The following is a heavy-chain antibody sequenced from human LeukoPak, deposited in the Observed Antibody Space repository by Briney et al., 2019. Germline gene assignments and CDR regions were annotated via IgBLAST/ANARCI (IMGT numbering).Heavy chain of an antibody. V-gene: IGHV3-48*02. D-gene: IGHD2-15*01. CDR3: ARDHQWSFDS. CDR1: GLTFSTYT. CDR2: IGWSDSAI. Sequence: GGSLRLSCAASGLTFSTYTMNWVRQAPGKGLEWISYIGWSDSAIFYADSVKGRFTISRDSAKNSLFLQMNSLSDEDTAVYYCARDHQWSFDSWGQGTLVTVSS. J-gene: IGHJ4*02.